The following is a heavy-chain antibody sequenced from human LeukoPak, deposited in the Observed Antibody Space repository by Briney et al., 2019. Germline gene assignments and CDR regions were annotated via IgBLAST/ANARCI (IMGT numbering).Heavy chain of an antibody. Sequence: GASVKVSCKASGYTFTSYAMNWVRRAPGQGLEWMGWINTNTGNPTYAQGFTGRFVFSLDTSVSTAYLQISSLKAEDTAVYYCARDLARAFPFPGAYYYYGMDVWGQGTTVTVSS. D-gene: IGHD6-6*01. CDR2: INTNTGNP. J-gene: IGHJ6*02. CDR3: ARDLARAFPFPGAYYYYGMDV. CDR1: GYTFTSYA. V-gene: IGHV7-4-1*02.